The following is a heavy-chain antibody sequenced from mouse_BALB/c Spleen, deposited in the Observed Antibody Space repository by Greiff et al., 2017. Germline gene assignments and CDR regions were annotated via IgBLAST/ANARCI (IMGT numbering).Heavy chain of an antibody. CDR1: GYTFTSYW. CDR2: INPSNGRT. V-gene: IGHV1S81*02. CDR3: ARVDGAWFAY. J-gene: IGHJ3*01. Sequence: QVQLQQPGADLVKPGASVKLSCKASGYTFTSYWMHWVKQRPGQGLEWIGEINPSNGRTNYNEKFKSKATLTVDKSSSTAYMQLSSLTSEDSAVYYCARVDGAWFAYWGQGTLVTVSA.